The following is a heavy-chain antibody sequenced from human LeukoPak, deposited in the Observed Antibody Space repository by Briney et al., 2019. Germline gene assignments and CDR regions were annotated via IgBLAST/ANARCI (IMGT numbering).Heavy chain of an antibody. CDR2: INNDGSTT. V-gene: IGHV3-74*01. D-gene: IGHD6-6*01. J-gene: IGHJ4*02. CDR1: GFTFSGAW. CDR3: ARGKGQLVLFDY. Sequence: GGSLRLSCAASGFTFSGAWMHWVRQAPGKGLVWVSRINNDGSTTRYADSVKGRFTISRDNAKNTLYLQMNSLRAEDTAVYYCARGKGQLVLFDYWGQGTLVTVSS.